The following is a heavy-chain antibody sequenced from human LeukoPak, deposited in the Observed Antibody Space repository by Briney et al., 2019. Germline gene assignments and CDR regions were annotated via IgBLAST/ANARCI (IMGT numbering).Heavy chain of an antibody. V-gene: IGHV3-23*01. CDR1: GFTFSSYA. Sequence: GASLRLSCAAAGFTFSSYAMSWVRQAPGKGLELVSHISASGRTTDYADSVKGRFTISRDHSKNTVYLQMNSLRAEDTAVYYCAKLCSGGSCYWNYWGQGTLVTVS. CDR3: AKLCSGGSCYWNY. CDR2: ISASGRTT. D-gene: IGHD2-15*01. J-gene: IGHJ4*02.